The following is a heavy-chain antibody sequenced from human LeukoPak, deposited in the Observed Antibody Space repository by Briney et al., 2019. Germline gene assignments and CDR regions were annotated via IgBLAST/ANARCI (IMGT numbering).Heavy chain of an antibody. CDR2: ISGSGGST. CDR1: GFTFSSYA. D-gene: IGHD4-17*01. J-gene: IGHJ4*02. V-gene: IGHV3-23*01. Sequence: PGGALRLSCAASGFTFSSYAMSWVCQAPGKGLEWVSAISGSGGSTYYADSVKGRFTISRDNSKNTLYLQMNSLRAEDTAVYYCAKFENDYGDYWYFDYWGQGTLVTVSS. CDR3: AKFENDYGDYWYFDY.